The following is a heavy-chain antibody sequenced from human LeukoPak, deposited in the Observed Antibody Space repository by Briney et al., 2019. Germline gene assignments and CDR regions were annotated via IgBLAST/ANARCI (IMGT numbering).Heavy chain of an antibody. D-gene: IGHD1-26*01. J-gene: IGHJ4*02. CDR1: GGSMSRYY. V-gene: IGHV4-59*01. Sequence: SETLSLTCTVSGGSMSRYYWSWIRQSPDKGLEWIGNIYYGGSAHYNPNPSLWGRVTISVDTSKNQFSLELSSVTAADTAVFYCARDTRIVGATAIDCWGQGTLVTVSS. CDR2: IYYGGSA. CDR3: ARDTRIVGATAIDC.